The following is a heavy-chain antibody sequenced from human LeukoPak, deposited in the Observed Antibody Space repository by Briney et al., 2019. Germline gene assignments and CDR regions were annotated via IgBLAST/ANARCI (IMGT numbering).Heavy chain of an antibody. Sequence: PSETLSLTCTVSGGSICSSSYYWDWIRQPPGKGLEWIGSISYSGSTYYNPSLKSRVTISVDTSKNQFSLKLSSVTAADTAVYYCARRAVVVITNFDYWGQGTLVTVSS. V-gene: IGHV4-39*01. CDR2: ISYSGST. J-gene: IGHJ4*02. D-gene: IGHD3-22*01. CDR3: ARRAVVVITNFDY. CDR1: GGSICSSSYY.